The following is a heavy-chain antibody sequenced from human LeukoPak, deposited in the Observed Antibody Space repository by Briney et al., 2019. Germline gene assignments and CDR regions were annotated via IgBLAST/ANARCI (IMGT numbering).Heavy chain of an antibody. CDR1: GGSISSGGYY. J-gene: IGHJ5*02. CDR3: ARAEVAATPFDP. Sequence: PSETLSLTCTVSGGSISSGGYYWSWIRQHPGKGLEWIGYIYYSGSTYYNPSPKSRVTISVDTSKNQFSLKLSSVTAADTAVYYCARAEVAATPFDPWGQGTLVTVSS. D-gene: IGHD2-15*01. CDR2: IYYSGST. V-gene: IGHV4-31*03.